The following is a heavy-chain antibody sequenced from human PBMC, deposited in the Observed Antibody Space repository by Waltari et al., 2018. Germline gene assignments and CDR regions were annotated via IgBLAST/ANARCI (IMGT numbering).Heavy chain of an antibody. CDR3: AKDGDYSLPGYDAFDV. J-gene: IGHJ3*01. CDR2: ISYDGNKR. D-gene: IGHD4-17*01. CDR1: GLTFSKFG. Sequence: QVYLVESGGGVVQPGGSLKLSCLASGLTFSKFGMHWVRQSPGKGLDWVAFISYDGNKRYDADSVKCRFTISRDNPNNILYLQMNSLRPEDTATYYCAKDGDYSLPGYDAFDVWGQGTVVTVSS. V-gene: IGHV3-30*02.